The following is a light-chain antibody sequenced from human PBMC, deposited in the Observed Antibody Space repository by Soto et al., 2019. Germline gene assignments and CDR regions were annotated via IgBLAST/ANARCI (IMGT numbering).Light chain of an antibody. V-gene: IGLV2-14*01. CDR3: VSYTTSASYV. CDR2: DIN. Sequence: QSALTQPAAVSGSPGQSITISCTRTSSDVGNYIFVSCYRQHSGTAPKLMIYDINNRPSGVSNRFSGSNSGNAASVTFYGTQPEDEPDYYCVSYTTSASYVFGTATKVTV. J-gene: IGLJ1*01. CDR1: SSDVGNYIF.